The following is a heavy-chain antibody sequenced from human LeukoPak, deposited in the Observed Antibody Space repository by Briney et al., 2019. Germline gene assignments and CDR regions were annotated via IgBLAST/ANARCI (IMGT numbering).Heavy chain of an antibody. V-gene: IGHV4-30-2*01. CDR1: GASICSGDYS. D-gene: IGHD3-10*01. CDR3: AADYTSRSYRFDH. CDR2: IYHSGST. Sequence: SQTLSLTCAVSGASICSGDYSRSWIRQPPGRGLEFIAYIYHSGSTTYNPSLKSRLTISLDRSKNQISLKLNSVTAADTAVYYCAADYTSRSYRFDHWGQGTLVTVSS. J-gene: IGHJ4*02.